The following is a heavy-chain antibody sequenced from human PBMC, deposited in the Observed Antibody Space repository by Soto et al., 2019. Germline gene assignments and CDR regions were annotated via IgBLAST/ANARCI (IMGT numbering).Heavy chain of an antibody. Sequence: QVHLVQSGAEVKKPGSSVKVSCKASGGSFSTYAINWLRQAPGQGLEWMGGIIPLFGTENYAQTFQDRFTFTADTSPTTAYMEVRRLRSEDTAVYYCATGFWSGPIAHYFDYWGQGTLVTVSS. CDR2: IIPLFGTE. J-gene: IGHJ4*01. CDR3: ATGFWSGPIAHYFDY. D-gene: IGHD3-3*01. V-gene: IGHV1-69*06. CDR1: GGSFSTYA.